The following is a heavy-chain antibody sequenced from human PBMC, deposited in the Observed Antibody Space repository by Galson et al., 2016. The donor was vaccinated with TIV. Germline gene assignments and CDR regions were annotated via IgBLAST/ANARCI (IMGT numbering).Heavy chain of an antibody. CDR2: IYHSGTT. Sequence: ETLSLTCAVSGDSISRNNWWNWVRQPPGKGLEWIGEIYHSGTTKYNPSLKSRVIISVDKSKNQFSLKINSVTAADTAGYYCAMSYYDTLTGPVDYDYGFDVWGQGTSVTVS. D-gene: IGHD3-9*01. CDR1: GDSISRNNW. V-gene: IGHV4-4*02. J-gene: IGHJ6*02. CDR3: AMSYYDTLTGPVDYDYGFDV.